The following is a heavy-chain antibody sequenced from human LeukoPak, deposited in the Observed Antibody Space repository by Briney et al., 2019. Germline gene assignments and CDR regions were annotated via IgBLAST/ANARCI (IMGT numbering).Heavy chain of an antibody. CDR3: ASGITMVRAVIITSFDY. J-gene: IGHJ4*02. D-gene: IGHD3-10*01. CDR1: GYSFSSFW. CDR2: IYPGDSDI. V-gene: IGHV5-51*01. Sequence: HGEALEIFCKGSGYSFSSFWIGWVRQMPGKGLEWVGIIYPGDSDIRYSPSSQGQVTISADKSISTAYLQWSSLKASDTAMYYCASGITMVRAVIITSFDYWGQGTLVTVSS.